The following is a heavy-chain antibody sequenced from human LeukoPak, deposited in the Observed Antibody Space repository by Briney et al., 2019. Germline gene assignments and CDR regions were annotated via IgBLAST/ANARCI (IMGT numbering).Heavy chain of an antibody. D-gene: IGHD6-13*01. J-gene: IGHJ4*02. CDR3: ARDSTTADLDY. CDR1: GGSISNNY. V-gene: IGHV4-4*07. CDR2: IYSGST. Sequence: SETLSLTCTVSGGSISNNYWNWIRQPAGKGLEWIGRIYSGSTNYNPSLKSRLTMSIDTFKNQFFLKLNSVTAADTAVYYCARDSTTADLDYWGQGTLVTVSS.